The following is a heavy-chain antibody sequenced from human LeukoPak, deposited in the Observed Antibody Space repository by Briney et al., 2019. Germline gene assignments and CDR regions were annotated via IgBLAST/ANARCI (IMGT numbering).Heavy chain of an antibody. J-gene: IGHJ6*02. V-gene: IGHV3-23*01. CDR1: GFTFSSHA. CDR2: VSGSGDNT. CDR3: ARGSPGYYYNGMDV. Sequence: GGSLRLSRAASGFTFSSHAMSWVRQAPGEGLEWVSAVSGSGDNTYYADSVKGRFTISRDNSKNTLYLQMNSLRVEDTAVYYCARGSPGYYYNGMDVWGQGTTVTVSS.